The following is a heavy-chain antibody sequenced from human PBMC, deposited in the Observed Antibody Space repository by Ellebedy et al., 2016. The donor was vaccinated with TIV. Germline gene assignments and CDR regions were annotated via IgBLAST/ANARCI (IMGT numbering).Heavy chain of an antibody. D-gene: IGHD5-12*01. Sequence: MPSETLSLTCTVSGGSVSSGSVYWAWIRQPPGKGLECIGNIYFSGSTYYNPSLKSRVTISVDTSKNQFSLKLSSVTAADTAVYYCARVFGGYDYVDSWGQGTHVSVSS. J-gene: IGHJ4*02. CDR3: ARVFGGYDYVDS. V-gene: IGHV4-39*01. CDR2: IYFSGST. CDR1: GGSVSSGSVY.